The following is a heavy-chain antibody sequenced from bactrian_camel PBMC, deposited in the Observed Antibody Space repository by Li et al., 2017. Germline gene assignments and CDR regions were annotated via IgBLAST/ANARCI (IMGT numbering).Heavy chain of an antibody. Sequence: QVQLVESGGGLVQPGGSLRLSCASSGYTYGNNCVGWFRQAPGKEREGVAIIWTFASITYYADSAKGRFTISRDIAKNTVYLQMLSLKSEDTALYYCAAGPWYTDEYKYWGQGTQVTVS. CDR1: GYTYGNNC. V-gene: IGHV3S60*01. CDR2: IWTFASIT. D-gene: IGHD6*01. J-gene: IGHJ4*01. CDR3: AAGPWYTDEYKY.